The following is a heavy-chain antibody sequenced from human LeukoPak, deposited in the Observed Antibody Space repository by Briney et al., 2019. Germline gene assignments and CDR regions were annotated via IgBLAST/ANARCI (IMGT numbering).Heavy chain of an antibody. J-gene: IGHJ4*02. CDR3: ARENYYDSSGYLDY. CDR1: GYTFTGYC. Sequence: ASVKVSCKASGYTFTGYCMHWVRQAPGQGLEWMGWINPNSGGTNYAQKFQGRVTMTRDTSISTAYMELSRLRSEDTAVYYCARENYYDSSGYLDYWGQGTLVTVSS. D-gene: IGHD3-22*01. CDR2: INPNSGGT. V-gene: IGHV1-2*02.